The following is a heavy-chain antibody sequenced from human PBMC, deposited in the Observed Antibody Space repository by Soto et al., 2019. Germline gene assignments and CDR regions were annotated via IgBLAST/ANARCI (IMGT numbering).Heavy chain of an antibody. CDR1: GFTFSNAW. Sequence: LRLSCAASGFTFSNAWINWVRQAPGKGLEWVGRIKSKTDGGTADFAAPVKGRFAISRDDSKNTVYLQMNSLKTEDTAVYYCTTDSYSTIIVVRFDYWGHGTLVTVS. D-gene: IGHD3-22*01. CDR2: IKSKTDGGTA. CDR3: TTDSYSTIIVVRFDY. V-gene: IGHV3-15*07. J-gene: IGHJ4*01.